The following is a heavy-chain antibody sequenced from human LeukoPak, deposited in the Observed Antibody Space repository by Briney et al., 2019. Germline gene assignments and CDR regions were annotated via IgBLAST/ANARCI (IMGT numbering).Heavy chain of an antibody. CDR1: GFTFDDYA. CDR2: ISWNSGSI. J-gene: IGHJ2*01. Sequence: GRSLRLSCAASGFTFDDYAMHWVRQAPGKGLEWVSGISWNSGSIGYADSVKGRFTISRDNAKNSLYLQMNSLRAEDTALYYCAKDYYGSGSYVSVWYFDLWGRGTLVTVSS. V-gene: IGHV3-9*01. D-gene: IGHD3-10*01. CDR3: AKDYYGSGSYVSVWYFDL.